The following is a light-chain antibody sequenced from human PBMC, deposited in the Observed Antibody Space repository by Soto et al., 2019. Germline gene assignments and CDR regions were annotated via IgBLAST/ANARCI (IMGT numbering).Light chain of an antibody. CDR1: ISNIGTNT. V-gene: IGLV1-44*01. CDR3: AAWDDSVNGRGYV. J-gene: IGLJ1*01. CDR2: SNN. Sequence: QSVLTQPPSASGTPGQRVTISCSGSISNIGTNTVSWYQQLPGTAPKLLIFSNNQRPSGVTDRFSGSKSGTSASLAISGLQSEDEADYFCAAWDDSVNGRGYVFGTGTKFTVL.